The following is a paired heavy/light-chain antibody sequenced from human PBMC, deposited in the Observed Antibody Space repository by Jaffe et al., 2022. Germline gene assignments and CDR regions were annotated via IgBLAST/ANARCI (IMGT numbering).Heavy chain of an antibody. J-gene: IGHJ4*02. CDR2: IYYSGST. CDR1: GGSISSYY. V-gene: IGHV4-59*01. CDR3: ARSPVPYYYGSGSFKGFLDY. D-gene: IGHD3-10*01. Sequence: QVQLQESGPGLVKPSETLSLTCTVSGGSISSYYWSWIRQPPGKGLEWIGYIYYSGSTNYNPSLKSRVTISVDTSKNQFSLKLSSVTAADTAVYYCARSPVPYYYGSGSFKGFLDYWGQGTLVTVSS.
Light chain of an antibody. J-gene: IGKJ1*01. CDR2: GAS. Sequence: EIVLTQSPGTLSLSPGERATLSCRASQSVNSTYLAWYQQKPGQAPRLLIYGASSRATGIPDRFSGSGSGTDFTLTISRLEPEDFAVYYCQQYGSSPWTFGQGTKVEIK. CDR1: QSVNSTY. CDR3: QQYGSSPWT. V-gene: IGKV3-20*01.